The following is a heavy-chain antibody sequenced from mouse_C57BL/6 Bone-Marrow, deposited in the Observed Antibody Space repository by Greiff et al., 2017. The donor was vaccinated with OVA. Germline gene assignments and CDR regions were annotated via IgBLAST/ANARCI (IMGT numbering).Heavy chain of an antibody. D-gene: IGHD1-1*01. CDR2: IDPHSGGT. J-gene: IGHJ2*01. V-gene: IGHV1-62-3*01. CDR3: ARSDGITTVVAGAY. CDR1: GYTFTSYW. Sequence: QVQLQQPGAELVKPGASVKLSCKASGYTFTSYWMHWVKQRPGRGLEWIGRIDPHSGGTKYNEKFKSKATLTGDNPSSTAYMQLSSLRSEDAAVYYCARSDGITTVVAGAYWGQGTPLTVSS.